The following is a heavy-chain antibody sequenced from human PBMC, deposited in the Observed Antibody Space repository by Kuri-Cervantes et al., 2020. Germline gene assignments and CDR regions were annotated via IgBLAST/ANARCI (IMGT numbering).Heavy chain of an antibody. CDR3: ARRDYYYGMDV. CDR2: ISYDGSNK. Sequence: GESLKISCAASGFTFSSYGMHWVRQAPGKGLEWVAVISYDGSNKYYADSVKGRFTISRDNSKNTLYLQMNSLRAEDTAVYYCARRDYYYGMDVWGQGTTVTVSS. CDR1: GFTFSSYG. J-gene: IGHJ6*02. V-gene: IGHV3-30*03.